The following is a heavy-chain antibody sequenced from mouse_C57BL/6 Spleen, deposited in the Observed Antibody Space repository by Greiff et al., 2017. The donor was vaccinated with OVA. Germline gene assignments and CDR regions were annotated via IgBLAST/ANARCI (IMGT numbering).Heavy chain of an antibody. CDR2: ISGGGGNT. Sequence: DVVLVESGGGLVKPGGSLKLSCAASGFTFSSYTMSWVRQTPEKRLEWVATISGGGGNTYYPDSVKGRFTISRDNAKNTLYLQMSSLRSEDTALYYCARQGNWDDWGQGTTLTVSS. J-gene: IGHJ2*01. CDR1: GFTFSSYT. V-gene: IGHV5-9*01. CDR3: ARQGNWDD. D-gene: IGHD4-1*01.